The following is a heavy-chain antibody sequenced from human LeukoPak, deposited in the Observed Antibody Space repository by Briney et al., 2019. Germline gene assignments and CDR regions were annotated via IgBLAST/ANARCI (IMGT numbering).Heavy chain of an antibody. Sequence: GGSLRLSCAASGFTFSSYAISWVRQAPGKGLEWVSAISGSGGNTYYADSVKGRFTITRDNSKSTLSLQMNSLRAEDTAIYYCAKAVRFCSATTCYFNYFVYLGQGALVTVSS. CDR3: AKAVRFCSATTCYFNYFVY. V-gene: IGHV3-23*01. CDR1: GFTFSSYA. J-gene: IGHJ4*02. CDR2: ISGSGGNT. D-gene: IGHD2-15*01.